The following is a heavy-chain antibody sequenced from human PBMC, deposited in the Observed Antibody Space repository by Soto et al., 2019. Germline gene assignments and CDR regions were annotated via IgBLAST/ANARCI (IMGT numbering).Heavy chain of an antibody. CDR1: GYTFTSYY. D-gene: IGHD3-22*01. J-gene: IGHJ6*02. Sequence: GASVKVSCKASGYTFTSYYIHWARQAPGQGLEWVGIINPSAGSTSYAQNFQGRVTMTRDTSTSTVYMELSSLRSEDTAVYYCARVPLYYDSSGYYYDHYYGMDVWGQGTTVTVS. CDR3: ARVPLYYDSSGYYYDHYYGMDV. CDR2: INPSAGST. V-gene: IGHV1-46*01.